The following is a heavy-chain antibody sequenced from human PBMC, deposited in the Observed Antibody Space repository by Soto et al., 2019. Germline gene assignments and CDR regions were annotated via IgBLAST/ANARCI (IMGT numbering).Heavy chain of an antibody. Sequence: PGESLKISCKGSGYTFTDYWIGWVRQLPGKGLEWMGIIYPGDSDTRYSPSFQGHVTITVDKSTSTAYLQWNTLKASDTAMYYCARYISNFRQPSRATHVRGPAITRTRSS. J-gene: IGHJ6*02. CDR2: IYPGDSDT. CDR1: GYTFTDYW. CDR3: ARYISNFRQPSRATHV. D-gene: IGHD1-26*01. V-gene: IGHV5-51*01.